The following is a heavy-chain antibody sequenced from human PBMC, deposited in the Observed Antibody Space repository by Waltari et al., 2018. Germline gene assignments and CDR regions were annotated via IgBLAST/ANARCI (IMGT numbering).Heavy chain of an antibody. V-gene: IGHV4-39*01. Sequence: QLQLQESGPGLVKPSETLSLTCTVSGGSISSSSYYWGWIRQPPGKGLEWIGSIYYSGSTYYNPSLKSRVTISVDTSKNQFSLKLSSVTAADTAVYYCASPSLYYYDSSGSAFDIWGQGTMVTVSS. D-gene: IGHD3-22*01. CDR3: ASPSLYYYDSSGSAFDI. CDR1: GGSISSSSYY. CDR2: IYYSGST. J-gene: IGHJ3*02.